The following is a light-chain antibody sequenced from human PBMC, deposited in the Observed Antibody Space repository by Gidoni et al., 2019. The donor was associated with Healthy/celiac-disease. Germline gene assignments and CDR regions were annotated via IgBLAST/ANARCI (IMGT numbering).Light chain of an antibody. CDR1: KMGDKY. J-gene: IGLJ2*01. CDR3: QAWDSSTVV. V-gene: IGLV3-1*01. CDR2: QDS. Sequence: SYELTQPPSVSVSPGQTASLTCSGDKMGDKYACWYQHKPGQSPVLVIYQDSKRPSVIPKRFSGSNSVNTATLTISGTEAMDEADYYCQAWDSSTVVFGGGTKLTVL.